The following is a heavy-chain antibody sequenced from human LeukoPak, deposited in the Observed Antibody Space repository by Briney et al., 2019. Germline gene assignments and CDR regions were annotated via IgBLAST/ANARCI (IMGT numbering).Heavy chain of an antibody. D-gene: IGHD3-22*01. J-gene: IGHJ4*02. CDR1: GGTFSSYA. Sequence: SVKVSCKASGGTFSSYAISWVRQAPGQGLEWMGGIIPIFGTANYAQKFQGRVTITADESTSTAYMEPSSLRSEDTAVYYCASSYYDSSGYHDYWGQGTLVTVSS. V-gene: IGHV1-69*13. CDR3: ASSYYDSSGYHDY. CDR2: IIPIFGTA.